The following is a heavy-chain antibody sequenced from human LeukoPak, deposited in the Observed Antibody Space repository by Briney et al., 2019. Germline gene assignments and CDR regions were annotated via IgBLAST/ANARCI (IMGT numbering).Heavy chain of an antibody. CDR1: GFAFSSYW. CDR2: INSDGSTT. D-gene: IGHD4/OR15-4a*01. V-gene: IGHV3-74*01. CDR3: ARGTGYGVFDS. Sequence: GALRLSCAASGFAFSSYWMHWVRQAPGKGLVWVSRINSDGSTTTYADSVKGRFTISRDNAKNTLYLQMHSLRAEDTAVYYCARGTGYGVFDSWGQGTLVTVSS. J-gene: IGHJ4*02.